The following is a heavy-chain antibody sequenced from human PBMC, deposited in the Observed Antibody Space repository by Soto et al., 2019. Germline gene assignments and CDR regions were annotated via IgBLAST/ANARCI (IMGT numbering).Heavy chain of an antibody. CDR2: ITSSSTTI. Sequence: GGSLRLSCAASGFTFTSNSMNWVRQAPGKGLEWISYITSSSTTIYYADSVKGRFTISRDYAKHSVYLQLNSLRDEDTALYYCARGRVGTAYFDYWGQGALVTVSS. CDR1: GFTFTSNS. D-gene: IGHD2-21*02. V-gene: IGHV3-48*02. CDR3: ARGRVGTAYFDY. J-gene: IGHJ4*02.